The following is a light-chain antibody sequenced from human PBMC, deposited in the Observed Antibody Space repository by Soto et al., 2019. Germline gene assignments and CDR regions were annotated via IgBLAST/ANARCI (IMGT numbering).Light chain of an antibody. J-gene: IGKJ5*01. V-gene: IGKV3-11*01. Sequence: EIVLTQSPASLSLSPGERATLSCRASHIVDSYLVLYQQKPGQAPRLLIFGASNRATGIPARFSGSGSGTDFTLTIYSLEPDDFAVYYCQQRDSWPITFGQGRRLEI. CDR3: QQRDSWPIT. CDR1: HIVDSY. CDR2: GAS.